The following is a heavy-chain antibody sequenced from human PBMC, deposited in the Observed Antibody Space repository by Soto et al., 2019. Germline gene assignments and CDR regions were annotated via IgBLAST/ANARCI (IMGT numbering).Heavy chain of an antibody. CDR3: ARGPTDYYDNSANYFLDY. CDR2: IITYNGNT. V-gene: IGHV1-18*01. J-gene: IGHJ4*01. D-gene: IGHD3-22*01. Sequence: QVQLVQSGAEVKKPGASVKVSCKASGYTFITYGVSWVRQAPGQGLDWLGWIITYNGNTRYAERLQGRVTMTTDTTTNTAYMALRYLRSDDTAVYYCARGPTDYYDNSANYFLDYWGHGSLVTVYS. CDR1: GYTFITYG.